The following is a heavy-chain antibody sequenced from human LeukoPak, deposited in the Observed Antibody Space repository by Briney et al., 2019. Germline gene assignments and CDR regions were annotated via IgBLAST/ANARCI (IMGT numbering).Heavy chain of an antibody. Sequence: SETLSLTCTVSGGSISSYYWSWIRQPPGKGLEWIGEINHSGSTNYNPSLKSRVTISVDTSKNQFSLKLSSVTAADTAVYYCARLVSDIVVVPAAIYYYYYYMDVWGKGTTVTVSS. CDR2: INHSGST. CDR3: ARLVSDIVVVPAAIYYYYYYMDV. D-gene: IGHD2-2*01. CDR1: GGSISSYY. V-gene: IGHV4-34*01. J-gene: IGHJ6*03.